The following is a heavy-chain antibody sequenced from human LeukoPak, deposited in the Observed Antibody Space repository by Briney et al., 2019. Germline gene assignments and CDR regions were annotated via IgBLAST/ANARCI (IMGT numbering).Heavy chain of an antibody. V-gene: IGHV4-4*09. Sequence: SETLSLTCVVYGGSFSGYYWSWIRQPPGKGLEWIGYIYSSGSTNYNPSLKSRVTISVDTSKNQFSLKLSSVTAADTAVYYCARHPAITMVRGSSWAWWFDPWGQGTLVTVSS. CDR2: IYSSGST. J-gene: IGHJ5*02. CDR1: GGSFSGYY. D-gene: IGHD3-10*01. CDR3: ARHPAITMVRGSSWAWWFDP.